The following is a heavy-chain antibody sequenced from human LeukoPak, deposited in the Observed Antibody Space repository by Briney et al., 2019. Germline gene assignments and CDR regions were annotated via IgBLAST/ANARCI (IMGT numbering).Heavy chain of an antibody. D-gene: IGHD3-9*01. J-gene: IGHJ4*02. CDR1: GFTFSSYS. CDR2: ISSSSSYI. Sequence: GGSLRLSCAASGFTFSSYSMNWVRQAPGKGLEWVSSISSSSSYIYYADSVKGRFTISRDNAKNSLYLQMNSLRAEDTAVYYCAKMLGENSFKRRYFDWPADYWGQGTLVTVSS. V-gene: IGHV3-21*01. CDR3: AKMLGENSFKRRYFDWPADY.